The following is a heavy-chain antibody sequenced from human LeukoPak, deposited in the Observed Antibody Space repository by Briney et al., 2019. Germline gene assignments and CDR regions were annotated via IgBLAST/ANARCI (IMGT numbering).Heavy chain of an antibody. CDR1: GFTFSSYS. J-gene: IGHJ4*02. CDR3: ARVSDPDSGWYYYFDY. CDR2: ISSSSSTI. D-gene: IGHD6-19*01. V-gene: IGHV3-48*02. Sequence: GGSLRLSCAASGFTFSSYSMNWVRQAPGKGLEWVSYISSSSSTIYYADSVKGRFTISRDNAKNSLYLQMNSLRDEDTAVNYCARVSDPDSGWYYYFDYWGQGTLVTVSS.